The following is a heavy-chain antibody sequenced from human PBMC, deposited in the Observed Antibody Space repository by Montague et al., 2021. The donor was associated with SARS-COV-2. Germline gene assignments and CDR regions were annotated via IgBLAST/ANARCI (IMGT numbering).Heavy chain of an antibody. CDR3: ARSYYDILTAYYTPFDY. Sequence: VKPTQTLTLTCTFSGFSLSTSGMRASWIRQPPGKALEWLARIDWDDDKFYSTSLKTRLTISKDTSKNQVVLTMTSMDPVDTATYYCARSYYDILTAYYTPFDYWGQGTLVTVSS. D-gene: IGHD3-9*01. J-gene: IGHJ4*02. CDR1: GFSLSTSGMR. CDR2: IDWDDDK. V-gene: IGHV2-70*04.